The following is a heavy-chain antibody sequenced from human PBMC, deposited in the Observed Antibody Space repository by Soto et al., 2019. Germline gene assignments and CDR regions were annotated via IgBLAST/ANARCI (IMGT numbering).Heavy chain of an antibody. J-gene: IGHJ4*02. V-gene: IGHV4-31*03. D-gene: IGHD3-10*01. CDR3: ARGSMYYYGSAFDY. Sequence: SETLSLTCTVSGGSISSGGYYWSWIRQHPGKGLEWIGYIYYSGSTYYNPSLKSRVTISVDTSKNQFSLKLSSVTAADTAVYYCARGSMYYYGSAFDYWGQGTLVTVSS. CDR1: GGSISSGGYY. CDR2: IYYSGST.